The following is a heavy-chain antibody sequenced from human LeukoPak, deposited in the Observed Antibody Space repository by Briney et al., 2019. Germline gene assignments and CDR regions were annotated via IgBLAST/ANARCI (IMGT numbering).Heavy chain of an antibody. J-gene: IGHJ6*03. D-gene: IGHD6-13*01. V-gene: IGHV4-59*02. CDR3: ARTTEAHSWRTRYYDYYMDV. Sequence: PSETLSLTCTVSGGSVSSYYWSWIRQPPGKGLEWIGYIYYSGSTNYNPSLKSRVTISVDTSKNQFSLKLSSVTAADTAVYYCARTTEAHSWRTRYYDYYMDVWGKGTTVTVSS. CDR1: GGSVSSYY. CDR2: IYYSGST.